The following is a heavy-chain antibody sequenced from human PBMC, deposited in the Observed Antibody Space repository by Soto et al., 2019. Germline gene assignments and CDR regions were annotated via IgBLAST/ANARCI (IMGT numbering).Heavy chain of an antibody. J-gene: IGHJ3*02. CDR2: ISGSGGST. CDR1: GFTFSSYA. V-gene: IGHV3-23*01. CDR3: AKGSNYDFWSGYYTDGASHAFDI. D-gene: IGHD3-3*01. Sequence: TGGSLRLSCAASGFTFSSYAMSWVRQAPGKGLEWVSAISGSGGSTYYADSVKGRFTISRDNSKNTLYLQMNSLRAEDTAVYYCAKGSNYDFWSGYYTDGASHAFDIWGQGTMVTVSS.